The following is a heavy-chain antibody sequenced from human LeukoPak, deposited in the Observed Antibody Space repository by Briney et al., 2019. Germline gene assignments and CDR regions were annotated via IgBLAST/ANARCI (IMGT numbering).Heavy chain of an antibody. CDR2: IKKDGSEK. J-gene: IGHJ4*02. V-gene: IGHV3-7*01. CDR1: GFTFSTYW. CDR3: ARWGNLPLDY. Sequence: GGSLRLSCAASGFTFSTYWMSWVRQAPGKGLEWVANIKKDGSEKYYVDSVKGRFTISRDNAKNSVYLQMNSLRAEDTAVYYCARWGNLPLDYWGQGSLVTVSS. D-gene: IGHD3-16*01.